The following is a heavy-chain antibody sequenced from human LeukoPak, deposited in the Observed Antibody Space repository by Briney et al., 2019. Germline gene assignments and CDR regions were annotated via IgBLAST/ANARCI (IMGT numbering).Heavy chain of an antibody. J-gene: IGHJ5*02. V-gene: IGHV3-66*02. CDR2: IYSDGVT. CDR1: GFIVNSYA. Sequence: GGSLRLSCAASGFIVNSYAMSWVRQAPGKGLAWVSLIYSDGVTQYADCVKGRFTISRDNSKNTLYLQMNSLRDEDTAVYFCVRDRAEGKTWVDCDPWGRGTLVTVSS. D-gene: IGHD2-21*01. CDR3: VRDRAEGKTWVDCDP.